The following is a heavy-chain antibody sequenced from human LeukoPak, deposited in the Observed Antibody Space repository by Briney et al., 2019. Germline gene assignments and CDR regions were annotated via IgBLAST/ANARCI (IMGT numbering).Heavy chain of an antibody. D-gene: IGHD2-15*01. V-gene: IGHV4-39*07. CDR2: IYYSGST. CDR1: GGSIRSSSYY. Sequence: SETLSLTCTVSGGSIRSSSYYWGWIRQPPGKGLEWIGSIYYSGSTNYNPSLKSRVTISVDKSKNQFSLKLSSVTAADTAVYYCARAVRVVAATRGYYYYYYMDVWGKGTTVTVSS. CDR3: ARAVRVVAATRGYYYYYYMDV. J-gene: IGHJ6*03.